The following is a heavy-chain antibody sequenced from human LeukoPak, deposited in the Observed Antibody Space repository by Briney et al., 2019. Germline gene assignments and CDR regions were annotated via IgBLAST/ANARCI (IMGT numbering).Heavy chain of an antibody. CDR1: GGSFSGYY. Sequence: SETLSLTCAVYGGSFSGYYWSWIRQPPGKGLEWIGEINHSGSTNYNPSLKSRVTISVDTSKNQFSLKLSSVTAADTAVYYCARMRYGSGSYYTKYYYYGMDVWGQGTTVTVSS. CDR3: ARMRYGSGSYYTKYYYYGMDV. V-gene: IGHV4-34*01. J-gene: IGHJ6*02. CDR2: INHSGST. D-gene: IGHD3-10*01.